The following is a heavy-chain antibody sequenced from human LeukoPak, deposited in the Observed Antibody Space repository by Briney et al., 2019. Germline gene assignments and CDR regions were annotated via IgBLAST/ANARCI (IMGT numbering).Heavy chain of an antibody. V-gene: IGHV4-31*03. CDR2: ISYTGGT. J-gene: IGHJ4*02. CDR1: GGSVNNGPYY. D-gene: IGHD1-26*01. CDR3: ARIIVGASFDY. Sequence: TSQTLSLTCTVSGGSVNNGPYYWSWIRQHPGKSLEWIGYISYTGGTYYNPSLESRVSMSVDTSKNQFSLKLSSVTAADTAMYYCARIIVGASFDYWGQGTLVTVSS.